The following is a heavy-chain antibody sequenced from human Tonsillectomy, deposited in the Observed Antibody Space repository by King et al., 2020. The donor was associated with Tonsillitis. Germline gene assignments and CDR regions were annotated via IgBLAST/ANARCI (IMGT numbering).Heavy chain of an antibody. CDR2: INHCGST. CDR1: GGSFSGYY. J-gene: IGHJ6*03. D-gene: IGHD3-3*01. V-gene: IGHV4-34*01. Sequence: VQLQQWGAGLLKPSETLSLTCAVYGGSFSGYYWSWIRQPPGKGLDGIGEINHCGSTNYNPSLKSRFTISVDTSKNQFSLKLGSVTAADTAVYYCAGGKPITIFGVVIIAYYYMDVWGKGTTVTVSS. CDR3: AGGKPITIFGVVIIAYYYMDV.